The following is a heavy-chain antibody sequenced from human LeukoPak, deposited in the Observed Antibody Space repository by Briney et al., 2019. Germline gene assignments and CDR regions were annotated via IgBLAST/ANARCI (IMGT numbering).Heavy chain of an antibody. D-gene: IGHD3-10*01. CDR2: IIPIFGTA. Sequence: ASVKVSCKASGGTFSSYAISWVRQAPGQGLEWMGGIIPIFGTANYAQKFQGRVTLTADKSTSTAYMELSSLRSEDTAVYYCATIRGGFDYWGQGTLVTVSS. CDR1: GGTFSSYA. J-gene: IGHJ4*02. CDR3: ATIRGGFDY. V-gene: IGHV1-69*06.